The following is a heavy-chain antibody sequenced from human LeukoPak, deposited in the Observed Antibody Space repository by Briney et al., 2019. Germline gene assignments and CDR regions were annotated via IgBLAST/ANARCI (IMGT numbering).Heavy chain of an antibody. CDR1: GFTFDDYA. V-gene: IGHV3-9*01. J-gene: IGHJ6*02. CDR2: ISWNSGSI. CDR3: AKGDVPHYYYYYGMDV. Sequence: GGSLRLSCAASGFTFDDYAMHWVRQAPGKGLEWVSGISWNSGSIGYADSVEGRFTISRDNAKNSLYLQMNSLRAEDTALYYCAKGDVPHYYYYYGMDVWGQGTTVTVSS.